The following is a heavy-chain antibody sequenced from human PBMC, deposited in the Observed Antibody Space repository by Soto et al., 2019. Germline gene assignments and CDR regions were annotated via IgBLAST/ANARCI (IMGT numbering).Heavy chain of an antibody. D-gene: IGHD6-13*01. J-gene: IGHJ4*02. CDR2: ISYSGTT. CDR3: SGDSNIWLWGDY. Sequence: PSETLSLTCTVSGGSISNSGYHWTWVRQPPGEGLEWIGTISYSGTTFYNPSLKSRISITADTSKNRFSLRLTSMTAADTAVYYCSGDSNIWLWGDYWGQGTLVT. V-gene: IGHV4-39*01. CDR1: GGSISNSGYH.